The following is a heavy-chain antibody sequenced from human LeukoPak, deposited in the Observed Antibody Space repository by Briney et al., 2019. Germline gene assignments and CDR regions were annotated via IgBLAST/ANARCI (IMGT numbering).Heavy chain of an antibody. V-gene: IGHV4-59*11. Sequence: SETLSLTCTVSGGSISSHYWSWIRQAPGRGLEWIGYIYYSGSTNYNPSLKSRVTISVDTSKNQFSLKLSSVTAADTAVYYCARDLYPSSGWYEGVYWGQGTLVTVSS. CDR2: IYYSGST. CDR3: ARDLYPSSGWYEGVY. CDR1: GGSISSHY. J-gene: IGHJ4*02. D-gene: IGHD6-19*01.